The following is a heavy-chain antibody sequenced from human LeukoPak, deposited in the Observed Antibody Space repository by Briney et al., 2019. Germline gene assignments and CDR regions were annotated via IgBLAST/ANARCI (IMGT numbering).Heavy chain of an antibody. V-gene: IGHV4-34*01. CDR3: ARDRGAVAVFDY. CDR2: INHSGST. CDR1: GGSFSGYY. D-gene: IGHD6-19*01. J-gene: IGHJ4*02. Sequence: PSETLSLTCAVYGGSFSGYYWSWIRQPPGKGLEWIGEINHSGSTNYNPSLKSRVTISVDTSKNQFSLKLSSVTAADTAVYYCARDRGAVAVFDYWGQGTLATVSS.